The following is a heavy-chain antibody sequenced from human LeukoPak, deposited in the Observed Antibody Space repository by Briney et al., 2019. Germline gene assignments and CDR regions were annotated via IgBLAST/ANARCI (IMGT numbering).Heavy chain of an antibody. CDR2: IYYSGST. CDR1: GGSISSSSYY. CDR3: ASLIVGATSVDY. Sequence: PSETLSLTCTVSGGSISSSSYYWGWIRQPPGKGLEWIGSIYYSGSTYYNPSLKSRVTISVDTSKNQFSLKLSSVTAADTAVYYCASLIVGATSVDYWGQGTLVTVSS. D-gene: IGHD1-26*01. J-gene: IGHJ4*02. V-gene: IGHV4-39*07.